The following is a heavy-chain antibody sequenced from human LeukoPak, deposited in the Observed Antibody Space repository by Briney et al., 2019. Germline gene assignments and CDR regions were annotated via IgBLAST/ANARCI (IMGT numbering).Heavy chain of an antibody. V-gene: IGHV3-53*01. Sequence: GGSLRLSCAASGFTVSSNYLSWVRQAPGKGLEWVSVIYGGGTTYYADSVKGRFTISRDNSKNTPYLQVNSLRAEDTAVYYCARAYSSGGTTYYNFGLDVWGQGTTVTVSS. CDR1: GFTVSSNY. CDR3: ARAYSSGGTTYYNFGLDV. D-gene: IGHD6-19*01. CDR2: IYGGGTT. J-gene: IGHJ6*02.